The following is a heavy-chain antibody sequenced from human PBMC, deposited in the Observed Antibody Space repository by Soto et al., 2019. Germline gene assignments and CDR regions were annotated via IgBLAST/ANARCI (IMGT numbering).Heavy chain of an antibody. J-gene: IGHJ5*02. D-gene: IGHD3-3*02. Sequence: ASVKVSCKASGGTFSSYAISWVRQAPGQGLEWMGGIIPIFGTANYAQKFQGRVTITADESTSTAYMELSSLRSEDTAVYYCARDSFPVVRWFDPWGQGTLVTVSS. CDR3: ARDSFPVVRWFDP. CDR2: IIPIFGTA. CDR1: GGTFSSYA. V-gene: IGHV1-69*13.